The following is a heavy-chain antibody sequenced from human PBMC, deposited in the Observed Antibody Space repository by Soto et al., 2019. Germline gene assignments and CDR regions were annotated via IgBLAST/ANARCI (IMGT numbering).Heavy chain of an antibody. CDR1: GGSVSSSYY. V-gene: IGHV4-31*03. CDR3: ARDAYGDYVYFDY. Sequence: PSETLSLTCTVAGGSVSSSYYWSWIRQHPGKGLEWIGHIYYSGRTYYNPSLKSRVTISVDTSKNQFSLELTSVTAADTAVYYCARDAYGDYVYFDYWGQGTLVTVSS. J-gene: IGHJ4*02. D-gene: IGHD4-17*01. CDR2: IYYSGRT.